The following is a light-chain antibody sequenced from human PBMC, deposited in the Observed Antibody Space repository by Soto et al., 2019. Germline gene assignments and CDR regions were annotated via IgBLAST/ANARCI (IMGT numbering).Light chain of an antibody. CDR1: QSISSW. J-gene: IGKJ2*01. V-gene: IGKV1-5*03. Sequence: DIQMTQSPSTLSASVGDRVTITCRASQSISSWLAWYQQKPGKAPKVLIYKASTLESGVPPRFSGSGSGTEFTLTISSLQPGDFATYYCPQYDSYPHTFGQGTKVDIK. CDR2: KAS. CDR3: PQYDSYPHT.